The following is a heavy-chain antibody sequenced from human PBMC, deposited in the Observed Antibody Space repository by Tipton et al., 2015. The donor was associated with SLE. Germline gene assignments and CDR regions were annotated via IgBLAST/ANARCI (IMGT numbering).Heavy chain of an antibody. Sequence: TLSLTCTVSGYSISSGYYWGWIRQPPGKGLEWIGSIYHSGSTYYNPSLKSRVTISVDTSKNQFSLKLSSVTAADTAVYYCASIAAAGTGGVDYWGQGTLVTVSS. D-gene: IGHD6-13*01. CDR1: GYSISSGYY. CDR2: IYHSGST. J-gene: IGHJ4*02. V-gene: IGHV4-38-2*02. CDR3: ASIAAAGTGGVDY.